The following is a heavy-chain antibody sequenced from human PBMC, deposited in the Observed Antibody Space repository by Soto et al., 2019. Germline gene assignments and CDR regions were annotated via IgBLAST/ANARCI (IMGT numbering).Heavy chain of an antibody. J-gene: IGHJ6*02. CDR3: RRSSRYSTDV. CDR2: IYSIGNT. Sequence: SETLSLTCTVSGASISSSAYWGWIRQPPGKGLEWIGSIYSIGNTYYNPSLKSGVTISADTSKNQFSLNLISVTAADTAVYYCRRSSRYSTDVWGQGITVTVSS. V-gene: IGHV4-39*01. D-gene: IGHD6-19*01. CDR1: GASISSSAY.